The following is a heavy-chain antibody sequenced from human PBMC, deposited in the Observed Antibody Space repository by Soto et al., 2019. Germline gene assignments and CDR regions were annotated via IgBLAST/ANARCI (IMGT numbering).Heavy chain of an antibody. Sequence: QVQLVQSGAEVKKPGSSVKVSCKASGGTFSSYTISWVRQAPGQGLEWMGRIIPILGVADYAQKFQGRVPITADNSTSTAYVELSSLRSEDTAVYYCAREARDCSGGSCYRYCDYWGQGTLVTVSS. CDR3: AREARDCSGGSCYRYCDY. CDR1: GGTFSSYT. CDR2: IIPILGVA. J-gene: IGHJ4*02. V-gene: IGHV1-69*08. D-gene: IGHD2-15*01.